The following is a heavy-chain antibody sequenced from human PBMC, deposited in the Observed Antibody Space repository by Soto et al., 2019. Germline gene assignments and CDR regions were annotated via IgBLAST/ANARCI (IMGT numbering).Heavy chain of an antibody. CDR2: ISYDGSNK. Sequence: GGSLRLSCAASGFTFSSYAMHWVRQAPGKGLEWVAVISYDGSNKYYADSVKGRFTISRDNSKNTLYLQMNSLRAEDTAVYYCARASRHYDILTGYYAQYYFDYWGQGTLVTVSS. J-gene: IGHJ4*02. D-gene: IGHD3-9*01. CDR1: GFTFSSYA. V-gene: IGHV3-30-3*01. CDR3: ARASRHYDILTGYYAQYYFDY.